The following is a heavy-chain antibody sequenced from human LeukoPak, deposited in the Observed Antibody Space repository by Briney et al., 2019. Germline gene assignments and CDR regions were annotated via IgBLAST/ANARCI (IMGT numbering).Heavy chain of an antibody. CDR1: GFTFSSYA. D-gene: IGHD4-17*01. V-gene: IGHV3-30-3*01. CDR3: ARDGEAYGDYDWFDP. CDR2: ISYDGSNK. J-gene: IGHJ5*02. Sequence: GGALRLFCAAYGFTFSSYAMHWVRQAPGKGLEWVAVISYDGSNKYYADSVKGRFTISRDNSKNTLYLQMNSPRAEDTAVYYCARDGEAYGDYDWFDPWGQGTLVTVSS.